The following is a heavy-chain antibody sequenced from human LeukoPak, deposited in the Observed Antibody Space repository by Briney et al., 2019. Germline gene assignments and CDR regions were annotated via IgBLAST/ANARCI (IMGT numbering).Heavy chain of an antibody. J-gene: IGHJ3*02. CDR3: ARGRGMAGPPGAFDI. D-gene: IGHD5-24*01. Sequence: GGSLRLSCAASGFAFSTCAMTWVRQAPGKGLEWISTISGSGSTTYYADSVKGRFTVSRDNSKNTLYLQMNSLRAEDTAVYYCARGRGMAGPPGAFDIWGHGTMVTVSS. CDR2: ISGSGSTT. V-gene: IGHV3-23*01. CDR1: GFAFSTCA.